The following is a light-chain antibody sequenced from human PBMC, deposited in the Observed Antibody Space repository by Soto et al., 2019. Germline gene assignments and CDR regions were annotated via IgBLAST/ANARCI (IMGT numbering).Light chain of an antibody. CDR3: QSSDDTGNYYL. CDR2: KDN. Sequence: SYELTQTPSVSVSPGQTARITCSGDELSKQYVYWYQQKPGQAPVLGIYKDNERASGIPERFSASSSGTTVTLTISGVRAEDEADYYCQSSDDTGNYYLFGTGTKVTVL. CDR1: ELSKQY. J-gene: IGLJ1*01. V-gene: IGLV3-25*02.